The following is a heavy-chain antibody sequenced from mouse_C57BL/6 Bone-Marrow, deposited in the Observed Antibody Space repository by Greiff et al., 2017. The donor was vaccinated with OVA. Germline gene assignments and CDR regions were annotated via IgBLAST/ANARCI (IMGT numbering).Heavy chain of an antibody. CDR2: ISDGGST. J-gene: IGHJ1*03. CDR1: GFTFSSYA. CDR3: ARGGYFDV. V-gene: IGHV5-9-2*01. Sequence: EVKVVESGGGLVKPGGSLKLSCAASGFTFSSYAMSWVRQTPEKRLEWVATISDGGSTYYPDTMERRFIISRDNTKKTLYLQMSSLRSEDTALYYCARGGYFDVWGTGTTVTVSS.